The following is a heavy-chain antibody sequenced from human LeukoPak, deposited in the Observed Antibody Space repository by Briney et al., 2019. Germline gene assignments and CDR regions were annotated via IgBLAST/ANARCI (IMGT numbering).Heavy chain of an antibody. CDR2: VNTDGSTA. J-gene: IGHJ4*02. Sequence: GGSLRLSCAVSGFTFSRYWMHWVRQAPGKGLVWVSRVNTDGSTANYADSVKGRFTVSRDNAKNTLYLQMNSLRAEDTAVYFCARALLYSPVDYWGQGTLVTVSS. CDR1: GFTFSRYW. CDR3: ARALLYSPVDY. D-gene: IGHD5-18*01. V-gene: IGHV3-74*01.